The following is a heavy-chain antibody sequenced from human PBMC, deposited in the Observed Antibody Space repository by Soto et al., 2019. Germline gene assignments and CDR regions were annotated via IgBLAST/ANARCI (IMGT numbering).Heavy chain of an antibody. D-gene: IGHD2-21*01. CDR3: GRRSLLVAPT. CDR2: IYYGGTT. Sequence: SEILSLTCTVSGGSISNTADYWAWIRQPPGKGLEWIGSIYYGGTTYYNPSLNSRVTVSADTSKNQFSLRLSSVTAADTAVYYCGRRSLLVAPTWGQGILVTVSS. J-gene: IGHJ4*02. V-gene: IGHV4-39*01. CDR1: GGSISNTADY.